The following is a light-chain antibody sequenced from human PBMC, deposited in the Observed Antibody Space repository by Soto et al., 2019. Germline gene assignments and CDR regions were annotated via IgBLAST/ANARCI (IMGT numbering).Light chain of an antibody. V-gene: IGLV2-14*01. CDR3: SSYTSSSTLV. J-gene: IGLJ1*01. CDR1: XSDVXGYNY. Sequence: QSALTQPASVSGSPGQSITIACTGTXSDVXGYNYVSWYQQHPGKAPKLMIYEVSNRPSGVSNRFSGSKSGNTASLTISGLQAEDEADYYCSSYTSSSTLVFGTGTKLTVL. CDR2: EVS.